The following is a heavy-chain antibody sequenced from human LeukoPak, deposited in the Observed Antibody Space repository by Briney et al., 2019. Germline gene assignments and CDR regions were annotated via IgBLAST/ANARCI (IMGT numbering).Heavy chain of an antibody. D-gene: IGHD3-3*01. CDR1: GFTFSNYA. CDR3: ARGLFGVINPTDY. CDR2: ISSSGTYL. V-gene: IGHV3-21*01. J-gene: IGHJ4*02. Sequence: GGSLRLSCAASGFTFSNYAMHWVRQAPGKGLEWVSSISSSGTYLYYADSVKGRFTISRDNAKDSLYLQMNSLRVEDTAVYFCARGLFGVINPTDYWGQGALVTVSS.